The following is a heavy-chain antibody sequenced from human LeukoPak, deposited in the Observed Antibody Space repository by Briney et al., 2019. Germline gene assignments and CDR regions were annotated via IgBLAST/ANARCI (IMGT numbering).Heavy chain of an antibody. D-gene: IGHD1-7*01. J-gene: IGHJ3*02. Sequence: PSETLSLTCAVYGGSFSGYYWSWIRQPPGKGLEWIGEINHSGSTNYNPSLKSRVTISVDTSKTQFSLKLSSVTAADTAVYYCARQRKELRVRPGLPRIWGQGTMVTVSS. CDR3: ARQRKELRVRPGLPRI. CDR1: GGSFSGYY. CDR2: INHSGST. V-gene: IGHV4-34*01.